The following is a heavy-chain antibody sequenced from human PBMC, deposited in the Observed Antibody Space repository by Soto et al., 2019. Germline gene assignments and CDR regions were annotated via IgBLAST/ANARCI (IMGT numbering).Heavy chain of an antibody. CDR3: ARGVGFGYYYYHMDL. Sequence: QVQLQESGPGLVKPSETLSLTCTVSGDSVTMFMASGGWIRRPPGKGLGGIGYIYYSGSADYNPSLGSRVTISIDTSKNQFSLKLTSVTAADTAVYYCARGVGFGYYYYHMDLWGQGTTVTVSS. D-gene: IGHD3-10*01. J-gene: IGHJ6*02. CDR1: GDSVTMFMAS. CDR2: IYYSGSA. V-gene: IGHV4-61*01.